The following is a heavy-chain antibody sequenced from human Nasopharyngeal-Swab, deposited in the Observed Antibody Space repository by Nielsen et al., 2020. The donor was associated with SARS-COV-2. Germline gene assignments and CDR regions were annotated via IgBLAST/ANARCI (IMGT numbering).Heavy chain of an antibody. Sequence: GESLKISCAASGLTVSSNYMSWVRQATGKGLEWVSVIYSGGSTYYADSVKGRFTISRDNSKNTLHLQMNSLRAEDTAVYYCAREKVEMATIAFDAFDIWGQGTMVTVSS. CDR3: AREKVEMATIAFDAFDI. V-gene: IGHV3-53*01. J-gene: IGHJ3*02. D-gene: IGHD5-24*01. CDR1: GLTVSSNY. CDR2: IYSGGST.